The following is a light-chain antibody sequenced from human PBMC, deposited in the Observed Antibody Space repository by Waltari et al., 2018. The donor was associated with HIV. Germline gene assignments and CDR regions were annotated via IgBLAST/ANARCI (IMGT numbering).Light chain of an antibody. CDR2: GTF. CDR3: QQANNFPHT. CDR1: QSINGD. J-gene: IGKJ2*01. Sequence: DIEMTQALSSISDSLGERVLLTCRASQSINGDLAWYQVKPGQAPRLLIFGTFRLESGVPSRFSGSGSDTNFTLTIRRLQFEDFASYFCQQANNFPHTFGQGTTLELK. V-gene: IGKV1-12*01.